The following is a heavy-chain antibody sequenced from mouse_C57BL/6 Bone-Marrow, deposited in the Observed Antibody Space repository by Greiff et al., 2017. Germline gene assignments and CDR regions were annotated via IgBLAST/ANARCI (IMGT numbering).Heavy chain of an antibody. J-gene: IGHJ1*03. Sequence: QVQLQQPGAELVKPGASVKLSCKASGYTFTSYWMHWVKQRPGRGLEWIGRIDPHSGGTKYNEKFKSKATLTVDKPSSTAYMQLSSLTSEDSADYYCAREGLRHWYFDVWAQGPRSPSPQ. CDR2: IDPHSGGT. CDR1: GYTFTSYW. V-gene: IGHV1-72*01. D-gene: IGHD2-2*01. CDR3: AREGLRHWYFDV.